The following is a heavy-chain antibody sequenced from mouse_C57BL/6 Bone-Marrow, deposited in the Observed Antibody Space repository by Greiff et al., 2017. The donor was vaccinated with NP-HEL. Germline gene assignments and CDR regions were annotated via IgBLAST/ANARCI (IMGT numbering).Heavy chain of an antibody. Sequence: QVQLKESGAELVRPGASVKLSCKASGYTFTDYYINWVKQRPGQGLEWIARIYPGSGNTYYNEKFKGKATLTAEKSSSTAYMQLSSLTSEDSAVYFCAKEGGVTPYYYAMDYWGQGTSVTVSS. CDR2: IYPGSGNT. J-gene: IGHJ4*01. V-gene: IGHV1-76*01. CDR3: AKEGGVTPYYYAMDY. CDR1: GYTFTDYY. D-gene: IGHD2-2*01.